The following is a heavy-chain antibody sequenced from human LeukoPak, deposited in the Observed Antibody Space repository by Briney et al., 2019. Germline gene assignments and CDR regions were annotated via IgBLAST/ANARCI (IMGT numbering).Heavy chain of an antibody. J-gene: IGHJ6*03. CDR3: ERVRRYGYYYYYYMDV. V-gene: IGHV3-7*01. CDR1: GFTFSSYW. Sequence: GGSLRLSCAASGFTFSSYWMSWVRQAPGKGLEWVANIKQDGSEKYYVDSVKGRFTISRDNAKNSLYLQMNSLRAEDTAVYYCERVRRYGYYYYYYMDVWGKGTTVTISS. D-gene: IGHD5-18*01. CDR2: IKQDGSEK.